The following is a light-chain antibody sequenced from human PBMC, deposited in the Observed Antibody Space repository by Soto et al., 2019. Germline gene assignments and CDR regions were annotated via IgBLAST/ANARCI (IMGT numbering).Light chain of an antibody. CDR2: NNN. Sequence: QCLLTQPPSASGTPGQRFTISCSGSTSNIARNTVNWYQQLPGTAPKRLVYNNNQRPSGVPDRFSGSKSGTSASLAISGLQSEDEADYYCAAWDDSLNGSVFGTGTKVTVL. V-gene: IGLV1-44*01. CDR3: AAWDDSLNGSV. CDR1: TSNIARNT. J-gene: IGLJ1*01.